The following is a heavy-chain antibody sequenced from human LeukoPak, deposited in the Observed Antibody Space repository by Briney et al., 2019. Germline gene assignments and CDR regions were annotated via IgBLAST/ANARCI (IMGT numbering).Heavy chain of an antibody. CDR3: ATFSRKYKISSYSSGWYGDY. CDR2: IYPGDSDT. CDR1: GYSFTSYW. Sequence: GESLKISCKGSGYSFTSYWIGWVRQMPGKGLEWMGIIYPGDSDTRYSPSFQGQVTISADKSISTAYLQWSSLKASDTAMYYCATFSRKYKISSYSSGWYGDYWGQGTLVTVSS. D-gene: IGHD6-19*01. V-gene: IGHV5-51*01. J-gene: IGHJ4*02.